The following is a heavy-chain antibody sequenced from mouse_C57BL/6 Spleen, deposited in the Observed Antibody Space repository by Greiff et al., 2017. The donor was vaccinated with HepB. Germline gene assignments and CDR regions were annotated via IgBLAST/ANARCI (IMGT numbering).Heavy chain of an antibody. D-gene: IGHD1-1*01. V-gene: IGHV1-81*01. CDR1: GYTFTSYG. Sequence: VQLQQSGAELARPGASVKLSCKASGYTFTSYGISWVKQRTGQGLEWIGEMYPRSGNTYYNEKFKGKATLTADKSSSTAYMELRSLTSEDSAVYFCARFGATTEAWFAYWGQGTLVTVSA. CDR3: ARFGATTEAWFAY. J-gene: IGHJ3*01. CDR2: MYPRSGNT.